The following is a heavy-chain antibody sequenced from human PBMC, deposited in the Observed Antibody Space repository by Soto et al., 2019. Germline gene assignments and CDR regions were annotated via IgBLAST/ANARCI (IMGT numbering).Heavy chain of an antibody. CDR1: GGTFSSYA. CDR2: IIPIFGTA. V-gene: IGHV1-69*13. Sequence: SVKVSCKASGGTFSSYAISWVRQAPGQGLEWMGGIIPIFGTANYAQKFQGRVTITADESTSTAYMELSSLRSEDTAVYYCARAPMVRGVINGYNWFDPWGQGTLVTAPQ. D-gene: IGHD3-10*01. CDR3: ARAPMVRGVINGYNWFDP. J-gene: IGHJ5*02.